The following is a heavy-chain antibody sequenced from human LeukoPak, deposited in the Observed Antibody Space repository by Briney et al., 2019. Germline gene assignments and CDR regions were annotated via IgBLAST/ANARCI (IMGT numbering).Heavy chain of an antibody. Sequence: GASVKVSCKASGYTFTNYDINWVRQTTGQGLEWMGWINPNSGGTNYAQKFQGRVTMTRDTSISTAYMELSRLRSDDTAVYYCARAHYYDSSGYYRSYYYYGMDVWGQGTTVTVSS. D-gene: IGHD3-22*01. CDR2: INPNSGGT. CDR3: ARAHYYDSSGYYRSYYYYGMDV. V-gene: IGHV1-2*02. CDR1: GYTFTNYD. J-gene: IGHJ6*02.